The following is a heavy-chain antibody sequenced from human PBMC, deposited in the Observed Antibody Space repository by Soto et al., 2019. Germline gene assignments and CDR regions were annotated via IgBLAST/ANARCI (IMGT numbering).Heavy chain of an antibody. D-gene: IGHD3-10*01. CDR3: AKVLRGYYGSGTFDY. CDR2: ISGSGGST. J-gene: IGHJ4*02. V-gene: IGHV3-23*01. CDR1: GFTFSSYA. Sequence: EVQLLESGGGLVQPGGSLRLSCAASGFTFSSYAMSWVRQAPGKGLEWVSAISGSGGSTYYADSVKGRFTISRDNSKNTLYRQMNSLRAEDTAVYYCAKVLRGYYGSGTFDYWGQGTLVTVSS.